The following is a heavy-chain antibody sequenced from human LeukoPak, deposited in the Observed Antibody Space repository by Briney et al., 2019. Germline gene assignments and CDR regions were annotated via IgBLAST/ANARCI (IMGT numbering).Heavy chain of an antibody. D-gene: IGHD3-10*01. V-gene: IGHV3-30*04. CDR2: ISYDGSNK. CDR1: GFTFSSYA. Sequence: PGRSLRLSCAASGFTFSSYAMHWVRQAPGKGLERVAVISYDGSNKYYADSVKGRFTISRDNSKNTLYLQMNSLRAEDTAVYYCAREGATYYYGSASPFDYWGQGTLVTVSS. J-gene: IGHJ4*02. CDR3: AREGATYYYGSASPFDY.